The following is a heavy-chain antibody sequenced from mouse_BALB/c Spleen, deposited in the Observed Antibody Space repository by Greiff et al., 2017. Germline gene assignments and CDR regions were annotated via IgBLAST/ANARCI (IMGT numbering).Heavy chain of an antibody. V-gene: IGHV1-54*01. CDR3: ARSYGSSYDYYAMDY. CDR2: INPGSGGT. J-gene: IGHJ4*01. CDR1: GYAFTNYL. Sequence: QVQLKESGAELVRPGTSVKVSCKASGYAFTNYLIEWVKQRPGQGLEWIGVINPGSGGTNYNEKFKGKATLTADKSSSTAYMQLSSLTSDDSAVYFCARSYGSSYDYYAMDYWGQGTSVTVSS. D-gene: IGHD1-1*01.